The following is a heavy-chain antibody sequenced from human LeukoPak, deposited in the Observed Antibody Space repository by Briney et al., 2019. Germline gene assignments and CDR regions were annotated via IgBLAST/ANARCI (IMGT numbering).Heavy chain of an antibody. Sequence: ASVKVSCKASGYTFTGYYMHWVRQAPGQGLEWMGWINPNSGGTNYAQKFQGRVTMTRDTSISTAYMELSRLRSDDTAVYYCATYSSGWYYFDYWGQGTLVSVSS. CDR3: ATYSSGWYYFDY. J-gene: IGHJ4*02. CDR2: INPNSGGT. D-gene: IGHD6-19*01. V-gene: IGHV1-2*02. CDR1: GYTFTGYY.